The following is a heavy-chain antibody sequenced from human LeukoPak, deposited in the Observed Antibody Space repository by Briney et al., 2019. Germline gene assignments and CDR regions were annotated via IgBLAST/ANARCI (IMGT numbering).Heavy chain of an antibody. CDR1: GFTFSSYS. V-gene: IGHV3-48*04. J-gene: IGHJ6*03. Sequence: GGSLRLSCAASGFTFSSYSMNWVRQAPGKGLEWVSYISSSSSTIYYADSVKGRFTISGDNAKNSLYLQMNSLRAEDTAVYYCARDTVVVSPYYYYYMDVWGKGTTVTVSS. CDR3: ARDTVVVSPYYYYYMDV. D-gene: IGHD3-22*01. CDR2: ISSSSSTI.